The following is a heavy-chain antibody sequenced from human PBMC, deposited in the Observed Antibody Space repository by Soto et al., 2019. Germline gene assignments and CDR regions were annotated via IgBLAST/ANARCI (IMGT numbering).Heavy chain of an antibody. Sequence: ASVKVSCKASGYTFTGYYMHWVRQAPGQGLEWMGWINPNSGGTNYAQKFQGWVTMTRDTSISTAYMELSRLRSDDTAVYYCARGPSRYSSGWSTQGYYYYGMDVWGQGTTVTVS. V-gene: IGHV1-2*04. D-gene: IGHD6-19*01. CDR3: ARGPSRYSSGWSTQGYYYYGMDV. CDR1: GYTFTGYY. CDR2: INPNSGGT. J-gene: IGHJ6*02.